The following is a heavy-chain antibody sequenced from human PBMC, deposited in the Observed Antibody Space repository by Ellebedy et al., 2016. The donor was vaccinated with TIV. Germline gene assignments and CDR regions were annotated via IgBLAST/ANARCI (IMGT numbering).Heavy chain of an antibody. D-gene: IGHD3-10*01. Sequence: GESLKISCAASGFSFRSYWMSWVRQAPGKGLEWVANIRQDGNDKYYVDSVKGRFTISRDNAKNSLYLQMSSLRVEDTAVYYCATDGSYGDYRSPAHAFVFWGQGTMVSVSS. V-gene: IGHV3-7*01. J-gene: IGHJ3*01. CDR2: IRQDGNDK. CDR1: GFSFRSYW. CDR3: ATDGSYGDYRSPAHAFVF.